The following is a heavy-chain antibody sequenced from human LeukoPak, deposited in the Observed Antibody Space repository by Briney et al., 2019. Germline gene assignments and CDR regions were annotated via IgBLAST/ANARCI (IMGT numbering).Heavy chain of an antibody. D-gene: IGHD5-18*01. CDR3: ASGYSYGYAGGATPY. CDR2: INHSGST. CDR1: GGSFSGYY. J-gene: IGHJ4*02. V-gene: IGHV4-34*01. Sequence: PSETLSLTCAVYGGSFSGYYWSWIRQPPGKGLECIGEINHSGSTNYNPSLKSRVTISVDTSKNQFSLKLSSVTAADTAVYYCASGYSYGYAGGATPYWGQGTLVTVSS.